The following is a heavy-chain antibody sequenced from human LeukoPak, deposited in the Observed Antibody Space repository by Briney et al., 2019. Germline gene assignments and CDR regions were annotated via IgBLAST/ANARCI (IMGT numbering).Heavy chain of an antibody. CDR3: ARGYEGHYYMDV. V-gene: IGHV4-61*02. D-gene: IGHD1-14*01. J-gene: IGHJ6*03. Sequence: SQTLSLTCTVSGGSISSGSYYWRWIRQPAGKGLDWIGRIYTSGSTNYNPSLKSRVTISVDTSKNQFSLKLSSVTPADTAVYFCARGYEGHYYMDVRGKGTTVTVSS. CDR1: GGSISSGSYY. CDR2: IYTSGST.